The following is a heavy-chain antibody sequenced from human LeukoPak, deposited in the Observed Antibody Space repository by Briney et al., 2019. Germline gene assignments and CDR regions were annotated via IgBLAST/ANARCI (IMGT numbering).Heavy chain of an antibody. D-gene: IGHD3-10*01. Sequence: GGSLTLSCAASGFSFNTYAMHWVRHAPGQGLEWVALIWHDGSHKFYSNSVRGQFTISRDNSKNTVYLQMNNLRPEDPAVYYCAREMFGSGSYPDFWGQGTLVTVSS. V-gene: IGHV3-33*01. CDR1: GFSFNTYA. J-gene: IGHJ4*02. CDR3: AREMFGSGSYPDF. CDR2: IWHDGSHK.